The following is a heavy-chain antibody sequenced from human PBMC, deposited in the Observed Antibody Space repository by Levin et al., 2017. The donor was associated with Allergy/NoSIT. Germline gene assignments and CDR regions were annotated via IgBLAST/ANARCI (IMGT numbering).Heavy chain of an antibody. J-gene: IGHJ4*02. Sequence: GGSLRLSCAASGFNFGNAWMNWFRQAPGKGPEWVGRIKRKSDGETTDYATPVKGRFSISRDDSQNTLYLQMDSLKTEDTAVYYCITELLGWPNFLPLYWGRGALVTVSS. V-gene: IGHV3-15*07. CDR2: IKRKSDGETT. D-gene: IGHD7-27*01. CDR3: ITELLGWPNFLPLY. CDR1: GFNFGNAW.